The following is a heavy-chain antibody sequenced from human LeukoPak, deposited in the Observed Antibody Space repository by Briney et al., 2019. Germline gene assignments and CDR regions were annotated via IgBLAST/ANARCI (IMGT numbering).Heavy chain of an antibody. Sequence: GGPLRLLCAPCRHTFSRYGTHCAPRAREKALVGVADIWYDGSNKYYADSVEGRFTISRDNSKNTLYLQMNRLRAEDTAVYCCARDKYSSSSYYFDYWGQGTLVTVSS. CDR2: IWYDGSNK. CDR1: RHTFSRYG. D-gene: IGHD6-6*01. V-gene: IGHV3-33*01. J-gene: IGHJ4*02. CDR3: ARDKYSSSSYYFDY.